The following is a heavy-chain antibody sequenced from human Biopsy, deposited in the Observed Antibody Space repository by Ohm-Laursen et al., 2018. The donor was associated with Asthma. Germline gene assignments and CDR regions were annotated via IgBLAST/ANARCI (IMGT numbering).Heavy chain of an antibody. D-gene: IGHD3-3*01. CDR3: ARDVMEWYLPAFDF. CDR1: GFNLNTYT. Sequence: SLRLSCAASGFNLNTYTLSWVRQAPGQGLAWLSTISYDGKFKYYADSVNGRFTVSRDDSKNTLYLQMNSLRPDDTAVYYCARDVMEWYLPAFDFWGQGTPVTVSS. J-gene: IGHJ4*02. CDR2: ISYDGKFK. V-gene: IGHV3-30*04.